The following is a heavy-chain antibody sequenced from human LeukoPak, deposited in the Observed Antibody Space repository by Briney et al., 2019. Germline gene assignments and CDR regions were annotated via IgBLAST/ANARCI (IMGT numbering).Heavy chain of an antibody. CDR3: AASGSGTYRTFDY. Sequence: SETLSLTCAVSGYSISSEYFWGWIRQFPGQGLEWIASVYHTGSAYYSPSLKSRIIISVDTSKNQFSLKLTSATAADTAVYYCAASGSGTYRTFDYWGQGTLVTVSS. V-gene: IGHV4-38-2*01. J-gene: IGHJ4*02. CDR1: GYSISSEYF. D-gene: IGHD3-10*01. CDR2: VYHTGSA.